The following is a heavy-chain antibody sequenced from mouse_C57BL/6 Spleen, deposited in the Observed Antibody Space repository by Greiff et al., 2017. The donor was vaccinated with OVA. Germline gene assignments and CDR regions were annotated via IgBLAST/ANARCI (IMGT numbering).Heavy chain of an antibody. CDR2: IDPETGGT. CDR3: RRFGAGTSGSFDY. Sequence: VQLQESGAELVRPGASVTLSCKASGYTFTDYEMHWVKQTPVHGLEWIGAIDPETGGTAYNQKFKGKAILTADKSSSTAYMELRSLTSEDAAVYYCRRFGAGTSGSFDYWGQGTTLTVSS. V-gene: IGHV1-15*01. J-gene: IGHJ2*01. CDR1: GYTFTDYE. D-gene: IGHD4-1*01.